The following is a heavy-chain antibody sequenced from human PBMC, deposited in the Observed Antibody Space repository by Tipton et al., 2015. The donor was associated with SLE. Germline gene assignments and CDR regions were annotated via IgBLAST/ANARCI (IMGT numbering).Heavy chain of an antibody. Sequence: LRLSCAVYGGSFSGYYWSWIRQPPGKGLEWIGEINHSGSTNYSPSFQGHVTISADKSISTAYLQWSSLKASDTAMYYCARQRREAQLERSGFDYWGQGTLVTVSS. CDR2: INHSGST. V-gene: IGHV4-34*01. CDR1: GGSFSGYY. D-gene: IGHD1-1*01. CDR3: ARQRREAQLERSGFDY. J-gene: IGHJ4*02.